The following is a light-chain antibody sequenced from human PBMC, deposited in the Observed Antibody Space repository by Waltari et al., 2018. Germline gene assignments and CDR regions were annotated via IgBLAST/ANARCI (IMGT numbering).Light chain of an antibody. CDR3: QSYDTSNVI. CDR2: DDN. Sequence: FMLTQPHSVSASPGKTVTISCTRSSGSIASNYVQWFQQRPGSAPTTVISDDNQRPSGVPDRFSGSIDSSSNSASLTISGLKTEDEADYYCQSYDTSNVIFGGGTKLTVL. J-gene: IGLJ2*01. V-gene: IGLV6-57*03. CDR1: SGSIASNY.